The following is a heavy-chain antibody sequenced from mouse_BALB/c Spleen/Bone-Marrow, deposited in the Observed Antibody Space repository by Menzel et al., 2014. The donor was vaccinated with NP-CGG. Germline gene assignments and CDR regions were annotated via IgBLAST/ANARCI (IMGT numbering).Heavy chain of an antibody. J-gene: IGHJ4*01. D-gene: IGHD2-12*01. CDR1: GYTFTSYV. CDR3: ARWRYPNAMDY. CDR2: INPYNDGT. V-gene: IGHV1-14*01. Sequence: VQLQQSGPELVKPGASVKMSCKASGYTFTSYVIHWVKQKPGQGLDWIGYINPYNDGTKYNEKFKGKATLTSDKSSSTAYMELSSLTSEDSAVYYCARWRYPNAMDYWGQGTSVTVSS.